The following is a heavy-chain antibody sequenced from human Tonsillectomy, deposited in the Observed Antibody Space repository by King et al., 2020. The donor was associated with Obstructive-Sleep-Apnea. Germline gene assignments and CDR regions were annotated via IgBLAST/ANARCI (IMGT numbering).Heavy chain of an antibody. CDR2: IGAGGDT. CDR1: GFTFRDYD. CDR3: VRQERARIGAAVTWYFDL. Sequence: VQLVESGGGLVQPGGSLRLSCAASGFTFRDYDMHWVRQAKGKGLEWVSTIGAGGDTYYPGSVKGRFTVSRENAKNSFYLQVNSLRAGETAVYYCVRQERARIGAAVTWYFDLWGRGALVTVSS. J-gene: IGHJ2*01. D-gene: IGHD6-13*01. V-gene: IGHV3-13*04.